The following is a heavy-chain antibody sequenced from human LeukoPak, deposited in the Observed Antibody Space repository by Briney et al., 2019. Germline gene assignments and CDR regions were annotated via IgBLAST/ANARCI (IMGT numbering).Heavy chain of an antibody. CDR3: ARDRSIVAVSPFDL. D-gene: IGHD3-22*01. Sequence: SETLSLTCSVSGSSIRSPYYWGWIRQPPGQGLEWVGSIHHSGSTYYKTSLESRVTMSVDTSSNQFSLKLTSLTAADTAVYYCARDRSIVAVSPFDLWGQGILVTVSS. V-gene: IGHV4-38-2*02. J-gene: IGHJ4*02. CDR1: GSSIRSPYY. CDR2: IHHSGST.